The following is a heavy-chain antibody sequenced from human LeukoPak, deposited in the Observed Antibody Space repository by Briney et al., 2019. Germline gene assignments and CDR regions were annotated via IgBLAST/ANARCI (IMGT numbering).Heavy chain of an antibody. CDR2: INHSGST. CDR3: ARGGHSSSSWFDP. V-gene: IGHV4-39*07. J-gene: IGHJ5*02. CDR1: GGPISSSSYY. D-gene: IGHD6-6*01. Sequence: SETLSLTCTVSGGPISSSSYYWGWIRQPPGKGLEWIGEINHSGSTNYNPSLKSRVTISVDTSKNQFSLKLSSVTAADTAVYYCARGGHSSSSWFDPWGQGTLVTVSS.